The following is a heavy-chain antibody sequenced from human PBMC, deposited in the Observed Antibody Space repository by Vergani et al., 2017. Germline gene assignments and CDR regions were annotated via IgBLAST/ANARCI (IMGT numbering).Heavy chain of an antibody. CDR1: GGSISSGSYY. CDR3: ARDGGEYDKDALDV. J-gene: IGHJ3*01. Sequence: QAQLQESGPGLVKPSQTLSLTCTVSGGSISSGSYYWSWIRQPAGKGLDWIGRIYTSGSTNYNPSLRSRAIMSVDASKKQFSLKLTSVTAADTAVYYCARDGGEYDKDALDVWGQGTKVTVTS. D-gene: IGHD2-21*01. V-gene: IGHV4-61*02. CDR2: IYTSGST.